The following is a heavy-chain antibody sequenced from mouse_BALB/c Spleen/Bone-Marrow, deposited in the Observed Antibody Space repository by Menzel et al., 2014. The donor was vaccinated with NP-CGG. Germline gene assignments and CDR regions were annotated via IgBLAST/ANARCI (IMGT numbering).Heavy chain of an antibody. CDR2: IYPGSGRT. Sequence: LQQPGSELVRPGASVKLSCKASGYTFTSYWMHWVRQRHGQGLAWIGNIYPGSGRTYYDEKFKNKVSLTVDTSSSTAYMHLSSLTSEDSAVYYCTRREGAYYGNYVGYFDYWGQGTTLTVSS. CDR3: TRREGAYYGNYVGYFDY. D-gene: IGHD2-10*01. J-gene: IGHJ2*01. V-gene: IGHV1S22*01. CDR1: GYTFTSYW.